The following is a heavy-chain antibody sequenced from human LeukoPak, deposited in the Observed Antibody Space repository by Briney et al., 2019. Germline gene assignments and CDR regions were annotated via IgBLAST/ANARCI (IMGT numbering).Heavy chain of an antibody. J-gene: IGHJ2*01. CDR2: IYYSGST. CDR3: ARAVRGSVTYDPSDYWYFDL. CDR1: GGSISSSSYY. D-gene: IGHD3-10*01. Sequence: SETLSLTCTVSGGSISSSSYYWGWIRQPPGKGLEWIGSIYYSGSTYYNPSLKSRLTMSVDTSKNQFSLKLTSVTAVDTAVYFSARAVRGSVTYDPSDYWYFDLWGRGTLVTVSS. V-gene: IGHV4-39*07.